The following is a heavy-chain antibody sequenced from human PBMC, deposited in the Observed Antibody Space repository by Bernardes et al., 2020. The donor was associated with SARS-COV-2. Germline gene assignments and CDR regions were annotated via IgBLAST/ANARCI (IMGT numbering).Heavy chain of an antibody. CDR3: ERRKISITMFGVGRSGMEV. CDR2: INHSGST. CDR1: GGSFSGYY. D-gene: IGHD3-3*01. V-gene: IGHV4-34*01. J-gene: IGHJ6*02. Sequence: SETLSLTCAVYGGSFSGYYWSWIRQPPGKGLEWIGEINHSGSTNYNPSLKSRVTISVDTSKNQFSLKLSSVTAADTAVYYCERRKISITMFGVGRSGMEVWGQGTTVTVSS.